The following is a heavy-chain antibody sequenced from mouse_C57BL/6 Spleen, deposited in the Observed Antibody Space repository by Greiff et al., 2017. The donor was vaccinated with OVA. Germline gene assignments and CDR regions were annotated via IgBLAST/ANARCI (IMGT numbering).Heavy chain of an antibody. Sequence: VQLQQSGAELVRPGTSVKVSCKASGYAFTNYLIEWVKQRPGQGLEWIGVLNPGSGGTNYNEKFKGKATLTADKSSSTAYMQLSSLTSEDSAVYFCARSGYYGNYDYWGQGTTLTVSS. V-gene: IGHV1-54*01. CDR3: ARSGYYGNYDY. D-gene: IGHD2-1*01. CDR1: GYAFTNYL. CDR2: LNPGSGGT. J-gene: IGHJ2*01.